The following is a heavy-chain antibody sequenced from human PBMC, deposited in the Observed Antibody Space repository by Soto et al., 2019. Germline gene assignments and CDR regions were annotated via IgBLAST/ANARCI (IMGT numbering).Heavy chain of an antibody. J-gene: IGHJ6*02. CDR2: VYRTGST. D-gene: IGHD6-19*01. CDR3: ARDPSVVAVAGTFRYYYYYGMDV. CDR1: GGSISTSNW. Sequence: SETLSLTCAVSGGSISTSNWWSWVRQPPGKGLEWIGEVYRTGSTNYNPSLESRLTISVDKSKNQFSLKLTSVTAADTAVYYCARDPSVVAVAGTFRYYYYYGMDVWGQGTTVTVSS. V-gene: IGHV4-4*02.